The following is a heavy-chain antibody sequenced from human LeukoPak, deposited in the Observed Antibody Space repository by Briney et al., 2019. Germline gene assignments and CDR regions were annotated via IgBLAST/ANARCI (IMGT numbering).Heavy chain of an antibody. Sequence: GGSLRHTCAASGFTFSNYAMRWVRQAPGKGLEWVAAISGSGGSTYYADSVKGRFTISRDNSKNTLYLQMNSLRAEDTAVYYCAKSRHDYWGQGTLVTVSS. V-gene: IGHV3-23*01. CDR3: AKSRHDY. CDR2: ISGSGGST. J-gene: IGHJ4*02. CDR1: GFTFSNYA.